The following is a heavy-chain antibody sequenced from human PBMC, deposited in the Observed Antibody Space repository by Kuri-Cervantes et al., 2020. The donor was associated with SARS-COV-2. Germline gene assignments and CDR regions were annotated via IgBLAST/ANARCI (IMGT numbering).Heavy chain of an antibody. CDR1: GGSISSYY. J-gene: IGHJ4*02. CDR3: ARGGCSYSAYFDY. Sequence: SETLSLTCTVSGGSISSYYWSWIRQPPGKGLEWIGYIYYSGSTNYNPSLKRRVTISVDTSKNQFSLKLSSVTAADTAVYYCARGGCSYSAYFDYWGQGTLVTVSS. D-gene: IGHD5-18*01. CDR2: IYYSGST. V-gene: IGHV4-59*01.